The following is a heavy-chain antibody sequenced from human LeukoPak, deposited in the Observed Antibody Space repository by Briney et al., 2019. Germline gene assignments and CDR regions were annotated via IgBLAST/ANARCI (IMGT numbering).Heavy chain of an antibody. J-gene: IGHJ4*02. Sequence: PSETLSLTCTVSGGSLSSSSYYWGWVRQPPGKGLEWIGNIYYSGSTYSNPSLKSRLTISLDTSQRQFSLRLSSVTAADTALYYCTRGGYDVLTGYSTLGEYWGQGTLVTVSS. CDR1: GGSLSSSSYY. D-gene: IGHD3-9*01. V-gene: IGHV4-39*01. CDR2: IYYSGST. CDR3: TRGGYDVLTGYSTLGEY.